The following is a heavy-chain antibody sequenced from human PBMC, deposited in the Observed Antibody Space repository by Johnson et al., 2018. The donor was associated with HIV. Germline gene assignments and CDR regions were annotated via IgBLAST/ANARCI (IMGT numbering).Heavy chain of an antibody. J-gene: IGHJ3*02. V-gene: IGHV3-74*02. D-gene: IGHD1-1*01. Sequence: VQLVESGGGLVQPGGSLRLSCAASGFTFSSHWMHWVRQAPGKGLVWVSRINSDGSSTSYADSVKGRFTISRDNAKNSLYLQMNSLRAEDTAVYYCARGDGYRRAFDIWGQGTMVTVSS. CDR3: ARGDGYRRAFDI. CDR2: INSDGSST. CDR1: GFTFSSHW.